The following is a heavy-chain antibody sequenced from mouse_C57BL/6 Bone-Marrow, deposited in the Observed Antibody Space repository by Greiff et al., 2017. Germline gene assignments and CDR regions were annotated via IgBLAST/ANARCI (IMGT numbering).Heavy chain of an antibody. J-gene: IGHJ2*01. CDR2: ISSGRSTI. V-gene: IGHV5-17*01. CDR3: ARPHYGSSYYFDY. D-gene: IGHD1-1*01. Sequence: EVHLVESGGGLVKPGGSLKLSCAASGFTFSDYGMHWVRQAPEKGLEWVAYISSGRSTIYYADTVKGRFTISRDNAKNTLFLQMTSLRSEDTAMYYCARPHYGSSYYFDYWGQGTTLTVSS. CDR1: GFTFSDYG.